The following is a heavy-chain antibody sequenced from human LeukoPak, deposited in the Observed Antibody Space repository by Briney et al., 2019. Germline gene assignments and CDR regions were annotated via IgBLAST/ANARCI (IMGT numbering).Heavy chain of an antibody. V-gene: IGHV3-23*01. CDR1: GFTFSDYG. D-gene: IGHD3-22*01. CDR3: AKGVAVAITSPFFDN. Sequence: PGGSLRLSCAASGFTFSDYGMSWVRQTPEKGLEWVSAISGSGGSTYYADSVKGRFTISRDNSKNTLYLQMNSLRAEDTAVYYCAKGVAVAITSPFFDNWGQGTLVTVSS. J-gene: IGHJ4*02. CDR2: ISGSGGST.